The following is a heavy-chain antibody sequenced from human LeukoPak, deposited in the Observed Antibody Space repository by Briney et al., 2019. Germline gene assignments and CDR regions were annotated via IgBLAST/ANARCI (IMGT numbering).Heavy chain of an antibody. CDR1: GGSFSGYY. CDR2: IFYSGST. Sequence: PSETLSLTCAVYGGSFSGYYWSWIRQPPGKGLEWIAYIFYSGSTNYNPSLRNRVTISVDTSKNQFSLKLSSVTAADTAVYYCARVGYSSGWSHFDLWGRGTLVTVSS. D-gene: IGHD6-19*01. CDR3: ARVGYSSGWSHFDL. J-gene: IGHJ2*01. V-gene: IGHV4-59*01.